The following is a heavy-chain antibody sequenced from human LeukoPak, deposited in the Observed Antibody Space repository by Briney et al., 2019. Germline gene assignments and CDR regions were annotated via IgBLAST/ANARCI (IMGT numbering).Heavy chain of an antibody. CDR2: ISYDGSEK. J-gene: IGHJ5*02. V-gene: IGHV3-30*04. Sequence: GGSLRLSCAASGFTFSSYAMHWVRQAPGKGLEWVAVISYDGSEKYYADSVKGRFTVSRGNSKNTLYLQMNSLRAEDTAVYYCAREDYDSSGYYYVEGSWFDPWGQGTLVTVSS. D-gene: IGHD3-22*01. CDR1: GFTFSSYA. CDR3: AREDYDSSGYYYVEGSWFDP.